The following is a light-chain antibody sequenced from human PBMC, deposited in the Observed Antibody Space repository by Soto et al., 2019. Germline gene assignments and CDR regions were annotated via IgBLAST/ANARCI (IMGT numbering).Light chain of an antibody. CDR2: SAS. Sequence: AIQMTQSPSSLSASVGDRVTITCRASQGIRNDLGWYQQKPGKAPKLLIYSASSLPGGVPSRFSGSGSGTDVTLTISSLQPEDFATYYCLQDYNYPFTFGPGTKVDIK. CDR1: QGIRND. J-gene: IGKJ3*01. CDR3: LQDYNYPFT. V-gene: IGKV1-6*01.